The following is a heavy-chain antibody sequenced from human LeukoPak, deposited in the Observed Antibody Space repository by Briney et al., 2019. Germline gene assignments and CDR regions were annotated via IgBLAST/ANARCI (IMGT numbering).Heavy chain of an antibody. Sequence: SGGSLRLSCAASGFTFSSYGMHWVRQAPGKGLEWVAVIWYDGSNKYYADSVKGRFTISRDNSKNTLYLQMNSLRAEDTAVYYCARDRGSGYPPLDYWGQGTLVTVSS. J-gene: IGHJ4*02. V-gene: IGHV3-33*01. D-gene: IGHD3-3*01. CDR2: IWYDGSNK. CDR1: GFTFSSYG. CDR3: ARDRGSGYPPLDY.